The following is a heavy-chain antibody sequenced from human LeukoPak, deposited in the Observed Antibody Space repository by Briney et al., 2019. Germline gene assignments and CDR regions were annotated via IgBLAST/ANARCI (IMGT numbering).Heavy chain of an antibody. J-gene: IGHJ4*02. D-gene: IGHD1-26*01. CDR2: ISVSDDST. Sequence: PGGSLRLSCAASGFTSSDYTMNWVRQSPGKGLEWVSGISVSDDSTYYADSVRGRFTISRDNPRNTLYLQMNSLRAEDTAVYYCARLVSGSYFGYWGQGALVTVSS. CDR1: GFTSSDYT. V-gene: IGHV3-23*01. CDR3: ARLVSGSYFGY.